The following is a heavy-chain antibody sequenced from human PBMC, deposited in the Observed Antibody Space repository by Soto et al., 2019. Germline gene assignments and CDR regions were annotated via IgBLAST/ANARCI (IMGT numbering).Heavy chain of an antibody. CDR3: TREVAYSLDY. CDR2: MNPNSGNT. CDR1: GYTFTSYD. V-gene: IGHV1-8*01. Sequence: QVQLVQSGAEVKKPGASVKVSCKASGYTFTSYDITWVRQATGQGLEWMGWMNPNSGNTVYAQKFQGRVTMTRNTSISTAYMELSSLRSEDTAGYYCTREVAYSLDYWGQGTLVTVSS. D-gene: IGHD2-15*01. J-gene: IGHJ4*02.